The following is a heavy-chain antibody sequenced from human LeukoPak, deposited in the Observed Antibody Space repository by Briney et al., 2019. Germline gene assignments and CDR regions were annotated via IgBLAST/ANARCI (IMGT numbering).Heavy chain of an antibody. CDR1: GGSISSHY. J-gene: IGHJ6*03. Sequence: PSETLSLTCTVSGGSISSHYWSWIRQPPGKGLEWIGYIYYSGSTNYNPSLKSRVTISVDTSKNQFSLKLSSVTAADTAVYYCARGLLDYSSSSHYYYYYMDVWGKGTTVTVSS. V-gene: IGHV4-59*11. CDR2: IYYSGST. D-gene: IGHD6-6*01. CDR3: ARGLLDYSSSSHYYYYYMDV.